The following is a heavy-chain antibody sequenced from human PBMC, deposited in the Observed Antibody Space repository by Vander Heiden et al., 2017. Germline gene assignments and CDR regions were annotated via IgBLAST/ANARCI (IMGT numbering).Heavy chain of an antibody. CDR3: AKDLEGYCSSTSCTYIDY. V-gene: IGHV3-30*04. Sequence: QVQLVEPGGGVVQPGRSPRLSCAASGLTFSSYAMQWVRQAPGKGLEWVAVISYDGSNKYYADSVKGRFTISRDNSKNTLYLQMNSLRAEDTAVYYCAKDLEGYCSSTSCTYIDYWGQGTLVTVSS. J-gene: IGHJ4*02. CDR2: ISYDGSNK. CDR1: GLTFSSYA. D-gene: IGHD2-2*01.